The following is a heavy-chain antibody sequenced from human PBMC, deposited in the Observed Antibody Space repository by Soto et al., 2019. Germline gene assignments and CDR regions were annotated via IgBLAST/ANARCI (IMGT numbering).Heavy chain of an antibody. Sequence: QVQLVQSGAEVKKPGSSVKVSCKASGGTFSSYAISWVRQAPGQGLEWMGGIIPIFGTANYAQKFQCRVTITADESTSTAYMELSSLRSEDTAVYYCARTVYSGSYSRRRPFDYWGQGTLVTVSS. D-gene: IGHD1-26*01. CDR3: ARTVYSGSYSRRRPFDY. V-gene: IGHV1-69*01. J-gene: IGHJ4*02. CDR2: IIPIFGTA. CDR1: GGTFSSYA.